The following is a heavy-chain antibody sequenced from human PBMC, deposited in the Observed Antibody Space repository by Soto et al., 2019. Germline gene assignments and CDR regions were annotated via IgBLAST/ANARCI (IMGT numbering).Heavy chain of an antibody. J-gene: IGHJ5*02. CDR1: GYTLTELS. CDR2: FDPEDGET. V-gene: IGHV1-24*01. D-gene: IGHD3-3*01. CDR3: AFGFWRGYYLAP. Sequence: ASVKVSCKVSGYTLTELSMHWVRQAPGKGLEWMGGFDPEDGETIYAQKFQGRVTMTEDTSTDTAYMELSSLRSEDTAVYYCAFGFWRGYYLAPWGQGTLVTVSS.